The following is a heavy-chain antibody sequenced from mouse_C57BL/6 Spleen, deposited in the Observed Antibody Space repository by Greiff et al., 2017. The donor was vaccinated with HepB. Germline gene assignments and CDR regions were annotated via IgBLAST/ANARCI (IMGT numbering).Heavy chain of an antibody. D-gene: IGHD2-1*01. Sequence: EVQLQQSGPELVKPGASVKMSCKASGYTFTDYNMHWVKQSHGKSLEWIGYINPNNGGTSYNQKFKGKATLTVNKSSSPAHMELRSLTSEDSAVYYCAREDGNYYYAMDYWGQGTSVTVSS. CDR2: INPNNGGT. CDR1: GYTFTDYN. V-gene: IGHV1-22*01. J-gene: IGHJ4*01. CDR3: AREDGNYYYAMDY.